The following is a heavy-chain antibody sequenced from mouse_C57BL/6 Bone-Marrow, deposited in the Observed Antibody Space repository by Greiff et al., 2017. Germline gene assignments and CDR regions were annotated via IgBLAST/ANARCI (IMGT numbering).Heavy chain of an antibody. V-gene: IGHV1-5*01. CDR3: TRFITTVVEGAWFAY. CDR1: GYTFTSYW. Sequence: EVQLQESGTVLARPGASVKMSCKTSGYTFTSYWMHWVKQRPGQGLEWIGAIYPGNSVTNYNQKFKGKAKLTAVTSASTAYMGLSSLTNEDSAVYYCTRFITTVVEGAWFAYWGQGTLVTVSA. D-gene: IGHD1-1*01. J-gene: IGHJ3*01. CDR2: IYPGNSVT.